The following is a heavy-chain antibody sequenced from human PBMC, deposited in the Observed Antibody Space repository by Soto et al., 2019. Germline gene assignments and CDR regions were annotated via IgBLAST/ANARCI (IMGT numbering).Heavy chain of an antibody. CDR2: ISRSGTT. CDR1: GGYISSGGYS. Sequence: SETLSLTCAVSGGYISSGGYSWSCVRQPPGKGLEWIASISRSGTTYYNPSLKSRVTKSIDTSRNQFSLTLTSVTAADTAVYYCASQKLDVPGFLDYWSQGTLVTVSS. V-gene: IGHV4-30-2*03. D-gene: IGHD3-10*01. J-gene: IGHJ4*02. CDR3: ASQKLDVPGFLDY.